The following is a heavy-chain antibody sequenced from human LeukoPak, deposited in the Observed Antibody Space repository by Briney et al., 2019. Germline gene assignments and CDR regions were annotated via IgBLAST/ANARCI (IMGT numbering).Heavy chain of an antibody. Sequence: TGGSLRLSCAASGFTVSSNYMNWVRQAPGKGLEWVSTIYRDGSTYYADSVMGRFTISRDNSKNTLYLQMNNLRAEDAAVYYCARDAEGSETHSGMDVWGQGTTVTVSS. D-gene: IGHD3-10*01. V-gene: IGHV3-53*01. CDR1: GFTVSSNY. J-gene: IGHJ6*02. CDR2: IYRDGST. CDR3: ARDAEGSETHSGMDV.